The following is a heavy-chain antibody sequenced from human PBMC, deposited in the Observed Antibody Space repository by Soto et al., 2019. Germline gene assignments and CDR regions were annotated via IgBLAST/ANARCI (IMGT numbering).Heavy chain of an antibody. CDR3: ARSGDNYNVFDY. CDR2: SSNSGTFT. J-gene: IGHJ4*02. D-gene: IGHD2-21*02. CDR1: GFSISDHY. V-gene: IGHV3-11*03. Sequence: PGGSLRLTCAASGFSISDHYMSWIRQAPGKGLEWVSYSSNSGTFTKYADSVKGRFSISRDNAKNSLYLEINSLRGEDTAIYYCARSGDNYNVFDYWGQGTPVTVSS.